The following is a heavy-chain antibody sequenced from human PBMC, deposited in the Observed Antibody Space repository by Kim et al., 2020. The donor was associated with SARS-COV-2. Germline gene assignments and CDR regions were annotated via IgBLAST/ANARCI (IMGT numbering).Heavy chain of an antibody. CDR3: AMGAHYYGSSGIIRA. Sequence: GGSLRLSCAASGFTFDDYAMHWVRQAPGKGLEWVSLISGDGGSTYYADSVKGRFTISRDNSKNSLYLQMNSLRTEDTALYYCAMGAHYYGSSGIIRAWGQGALVTVSS. CDR1: GFTFDDYA. V-gene: IGHV3-43*02. J-gene: IGHJ5*02. CDR2: ISGDGGST. D-gene: IGHD3-22*01.